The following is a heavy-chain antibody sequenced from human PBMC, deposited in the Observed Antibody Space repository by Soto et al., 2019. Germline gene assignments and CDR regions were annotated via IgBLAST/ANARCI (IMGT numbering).Heavy chain of an antibody. Sequence: GGSLRLSCEVSGFRFSSYEMNWVRQAPGKGLEWLAYISSSGSLIHYADSVRGRFTISRDNAKNSLYLQMLSLRAEDTAVYYCAKDRLLGYCSSTSCYAWFDPWGQGTLVTVSS. J-gene: IGHJ5*02. CDR3: AKDRLLGYCSSTSCYAWFDP. CDR1: GFRFSSYE. CDR2: ISSSGSLI. D-gene: IGHD2-2*01. V-gene: IGHV3-48*03.